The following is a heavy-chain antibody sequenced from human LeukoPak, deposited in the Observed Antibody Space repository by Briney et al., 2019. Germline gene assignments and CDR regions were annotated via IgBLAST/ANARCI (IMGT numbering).Heavy chain of an antibody. Sequence: PGGSLGLSCAASGFTFSSYAMSWVRQAPGKGLEWVSGISWNSGSIGYADSVKGRFTISRDNAKNSLYLQMNSLRAEDTALYYCAKDASSWSTYYFDYWGQGTLVTVSS. CDR1: GFTFSSYA. CDR3: AKDASSWSTYYFDY. D-gene: IGHD6-13*01. J-gene: IGHJ4*02. CDR2: ISWNSGSI. V-gene: IGHV3-9*01.